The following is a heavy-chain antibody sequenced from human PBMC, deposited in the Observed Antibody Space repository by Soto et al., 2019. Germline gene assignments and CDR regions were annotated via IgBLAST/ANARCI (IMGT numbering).Heavy chain of an antibody. V-gene: IGHV3-72*01. J-gene: IGHJ5*02. Sequence: EVQLVESGGGLVQPGGSLRLSCAVSGFTLSDYQMDWVRQAPGKGLEWVGRSRHKPERYTTEYAASVNGRFTISRDDSANSLYLQMNNLKIDDTAVYYCARDMAAAGPWGQGTLVTVSS. CDR3: ARDMAAAGP. CDR2: SRHKPERYTT. D-gene: IGHD6-13*01. CDR1: GFTLSDYQ.